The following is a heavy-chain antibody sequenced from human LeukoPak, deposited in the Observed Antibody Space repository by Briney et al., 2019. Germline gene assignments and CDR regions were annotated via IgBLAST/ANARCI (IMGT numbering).Heavy chain of an antibody. Sequence: GGSLRLSCAASGFTFSSHAMSWVRQAPGKGLEWVSAICGSGGSTNYADSVKGRFTISRDNSKNTLYLQMNSLRAEDTAVYYCAKGGTGTTPFDYWGQGTLVTVSS. V-gene: IGHV3-23*01. D-gene: IGHD1-7*01. J-gene: IGHJ4*02. CDR2: ICGSGGST. CDR3: AKGGTGTTPFDY. CDR1: GFTFSSHA.